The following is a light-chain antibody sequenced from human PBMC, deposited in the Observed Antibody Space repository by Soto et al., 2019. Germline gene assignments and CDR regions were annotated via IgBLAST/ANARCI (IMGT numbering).Light chain of an antibody. CDR1: SSDVGGYNY. V-gene: IGLV2-14*01. J-gene: IGLJ2*01. CDR3: SSYTSSSTVV. Sequence: QSALTQPASVSGSPGQSITISCTGTSSDVGGYNYVSWYQQHPGKAPKLMIYDVSNRPSGVSNRFSGSKSGNTASPTISGLQAEDEADYYCSSYTSSSTVVFGGGTKLTVL. CDR2: DVS.